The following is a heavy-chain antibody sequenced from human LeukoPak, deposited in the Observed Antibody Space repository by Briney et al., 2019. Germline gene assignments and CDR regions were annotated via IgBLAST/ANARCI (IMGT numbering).Heavy chain of an antibody. CDR1: GFSFSDYY. CDR3: ARARDGYNSGAFDI. J-gene: IGHJ3*02. D-gene: IGHD5-24*01. CDR2: ISSSGSSI. Sequence: SGGSLRLSCAASGFSFSDYYMTWIRQAPGKGLEWISYISSSGSSIYYADSVKGRFPISRDNAKNSLYLQMNSLRAEDTAVYYCARARDGYNSGAFDIWGQGTMVTVSS. V-gene: IGHV3-11*04.